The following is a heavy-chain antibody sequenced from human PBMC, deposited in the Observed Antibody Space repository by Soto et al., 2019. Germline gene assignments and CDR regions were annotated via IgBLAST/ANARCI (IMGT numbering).Heavy chain of an antibody. CDR3: ARDPICYYASGGDWGYYFDY. CDR1: GASVTSDDYY. J-gene: IGHJ4*02. D-gene: IGHD2-21*01. CDR2: IYHSGST. Sequence: SETLSLTCAVSGASVTSDDYYWSWIRQPPGKGLEWIGYIYHSGSTYYNPSLQSRVSISIDTSQNQFSLKLTSLAAAATAVYYCARDPICYYASGGDWGYYFDYWGQGSRVTVSS. V-gene: IGHV4-30-4*01.